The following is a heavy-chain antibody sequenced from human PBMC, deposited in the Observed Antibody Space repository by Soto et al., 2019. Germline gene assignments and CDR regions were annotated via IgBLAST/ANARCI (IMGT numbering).Heavy chain of an antibody. J-gene: IGHJ6*02. CDR3: ARLATPYCSGGSCARPYYGMDV. CDR1: GYTFTGYY. D-gene: IGHD2-15*01. V-gene: IGHV1-2*02. CDR2: INPNSGGT. Sequence: ASVKVSCKXSGYTFTGYYMHWVRQAPGQGLEWMGWINPNSGGTNYAQKFQGRVTMTRDTSISTAYMELSRLRSDDTAVYYCARLATPYCSGGSCARPYYGMDVWGQGTTVTVSS.